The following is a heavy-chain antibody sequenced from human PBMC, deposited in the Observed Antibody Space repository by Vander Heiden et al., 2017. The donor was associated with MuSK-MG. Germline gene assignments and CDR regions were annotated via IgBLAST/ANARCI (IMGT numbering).Heavy chain of an antibody. D-gene: IGHD3-9*01. J-gene: IGHJ6*02. CDR2: ISAYNGNT. V-gene: IGHV1-18*01. CDR3: ARDLDFDWYTTVNYYYYGMDV. CDR1: TFTSYG. Sequence: TFTSYGISWVRQAPGQGLEWMGWISAYNGNTNYAQKLQGRVTMTTDTSTSTAYMELRSLRSDDTAVYYCARDLDFDWYTTVNYYYYGMDVWGQGTTGTVS.